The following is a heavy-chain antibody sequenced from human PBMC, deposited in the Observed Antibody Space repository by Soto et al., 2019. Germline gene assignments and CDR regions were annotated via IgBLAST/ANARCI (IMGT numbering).Heavy chain of an antibody. Sequence: ASVKVSCKASGYTFTSYDINWVRQATGQGLEWMGWMNPNSGNTGYAQKFQGRVTMTRNTSISTAYMELSSLRSEGTAVYYCARGILRFLETYYYYYMDVWGKGTTVTVSS. CDR1: GYTFTSYD. CDR2: MNPNSGNT. CDR3: ARGILRFLETYYYYYMDV. V-gene: IGHV1-8*01. D-gene: IGHD3-3*01. J-gene: IGHJ6*03.